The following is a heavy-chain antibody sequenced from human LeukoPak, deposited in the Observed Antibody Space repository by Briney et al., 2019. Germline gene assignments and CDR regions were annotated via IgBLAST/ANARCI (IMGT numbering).Heavy chain of an antibody. D-gene: IGHD3-22*01. CDR1: GGSISSYY. CDR2: IYYSGST. Sequence: SETLSLTCTVSGGSISSYYWSWIQQPPGKGLEWIGYIYYSGSTNYNPSLKSRVTISVDTSKNQFSLKLSSVTAADTAVYYCASWPRPDLNYYDSSGFYYWGQGTLVTVSS. J-gene: IGHJ4*02. V-gene: IGHV4-59*01. CDR3: ASWPRPDLNYYDSSGFYY.